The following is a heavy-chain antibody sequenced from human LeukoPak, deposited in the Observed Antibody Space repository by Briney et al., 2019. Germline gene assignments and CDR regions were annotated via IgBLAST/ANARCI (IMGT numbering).Heavy chain of an antibody. J-gene: IGHJ2*01. V-gene: IGHV4-31*03. CDR1: GGSISSGGYY. CDR3: ARGLVVPAAPVGWYFDL. D-gene: IGHD2-2*01. Sequence: SETLSLTCTVSGGSISSGGYYWSWIRQHPGKGLEWIGCIYYSGSTYYNPSLKSRVTISVDTSKNQFSLKLSSVTAADTAVYYCARGLVVPAAPVGWYFDLWGRGTLVTVSS. CDR2: IYYSGST.